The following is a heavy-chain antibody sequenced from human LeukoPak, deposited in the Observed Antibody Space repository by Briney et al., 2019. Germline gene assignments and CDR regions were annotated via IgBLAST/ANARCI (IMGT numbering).Heavy chain of an antibody. D-gene: IGHD2-21*02. CDR1: GFTFGNYG. CDR3: ARAQAYGDSRLLLDY. J-gene: IGHJ4*02. Sequence: GGSVRLSCAASGFTFGNYGMSWVRQAPGKGLEWVSGINWNGGSTGYADSVEGRFTISRDNAKNSQYLQMNSLRVEDTALYYCARAQAYGDSRLLLDYWGQGTLVTVSS. V-gene: IGHV3-20*04. CDR2: INWNGGST.